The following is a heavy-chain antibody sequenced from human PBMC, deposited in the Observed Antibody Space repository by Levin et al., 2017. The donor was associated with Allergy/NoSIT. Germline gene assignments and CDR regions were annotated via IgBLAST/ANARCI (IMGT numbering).Heavy chain of an antibody. CDR1: GYSFTSYW. CDR3: ARSGSVILTGYGTYYYYYYMDV. V-gene: IGHV5-10-1*01. D-gene: IGHD3-9*01. J-gene: IGHJ6*03. Sequence: GGSLRLSCKGSGYSFTSYWISWVRQMPGKGLEWMGRIDPSDSYTNYSPSFQGHVTISADKSISTAYLQWSSLKASDTAMYYCARSGSVILTGYGTYYYYYYMDVWGKGTTVTVSS. CDR2: IDPSDSYT.